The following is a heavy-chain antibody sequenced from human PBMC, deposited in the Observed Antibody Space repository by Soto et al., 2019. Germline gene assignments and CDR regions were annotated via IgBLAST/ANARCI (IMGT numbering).Heavy chain of an antibody. CDR3: ARDKEDWNYGYGMDV. CDR2: IWYDGSNK. D-gene: IGHD1-7*01. CDR1: GFTFSSYG. Sequence: GGSLRLSCAASGFTFSSYGMHWVRQAPGKGLEWVAVIWYDGSNKYYADSVKGRFTISRDNSKNTLYLQMNSLRAEDTAVYYCARDKEDWNYGYGMDVWGQGTTVTVSS. V-gene: IGHV3-33*01. J-gene: IGHJ6*02.